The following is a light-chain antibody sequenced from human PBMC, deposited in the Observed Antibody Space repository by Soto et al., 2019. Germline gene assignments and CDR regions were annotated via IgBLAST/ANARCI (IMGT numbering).Light chain of an antibody. Sequence: QSALTQPPSAPGSPGQSFTISCTGTSSDIGAYNYVSWYQQRPGKAPKLMIYEASRRPSGVPYRFSGSKSGSTASLTVSGLHTEDEADYYCSSYAGNNTYVFGSGTRSPS. CDR2: EAS. V-gene: IGLV2-8*01. CDR3: SSYAGNNTYV. CDR1: SSDIGAYNY. J-gene: IGLJ1*01.